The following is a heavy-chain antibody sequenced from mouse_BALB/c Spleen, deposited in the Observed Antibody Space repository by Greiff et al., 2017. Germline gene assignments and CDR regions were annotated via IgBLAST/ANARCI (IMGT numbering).Heavy chain of an antibody. CDR3: ARLSSLDY. V-gene: IGHV1-4*01. CDR2: INPSSGYT. D-gene: IGHD1-1*01. J-gene: IGHJ2*01. Sequence: VQVVESGAELARPGASVKMSCKASGYTFTSYTMHWVKQRPGQGLEWIGYINPSSGYTNYNQKFKDKATLTADKSSSTAYMQLSSLTSEDSAVYYCARLSSLDYWGQGTTLTVSS. CDR1: GYTFTSYT.